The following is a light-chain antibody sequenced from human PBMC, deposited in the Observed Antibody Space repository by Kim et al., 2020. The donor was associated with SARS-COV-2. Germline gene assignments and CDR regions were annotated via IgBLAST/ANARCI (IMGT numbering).Light chain of an antibody. CDR1: QSVSSRH. CDR3: QQYGSSPT. J-gene: IGKJ4*01. V-gene: IGKV3-20*01. CDR2: GAS. Sequence: LSPGERATLSCRASQSVSSRHLAWYQQKPGQAPRLLIYGASSRATGIPDRFSGSGSGTDFTLTISRLEPEDFAVYYCQQYGSSPTFGGGTKVDIK.